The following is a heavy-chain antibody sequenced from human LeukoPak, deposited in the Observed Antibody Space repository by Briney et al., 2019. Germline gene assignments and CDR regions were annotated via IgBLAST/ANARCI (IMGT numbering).Heavy chain of an antibody. V-gene: IGHV3-53*01. CDR2: INRRGHT. CDR1: GFTFGRFT. D-gene: IGHD2-21*02. CDR3: VSEATYCGGDCYGY. Sequence: GGSLRLSCAASGFTFGRFTIHWVRQTPGKVLEWVSLINRRGHTFYADSVKGRFTISRDNSKNTLYLQMNSLRGEDTAVYFCVSEATYCGGDCYGYWGQGTLVTVSS. J-gene: IGHJ4*02.